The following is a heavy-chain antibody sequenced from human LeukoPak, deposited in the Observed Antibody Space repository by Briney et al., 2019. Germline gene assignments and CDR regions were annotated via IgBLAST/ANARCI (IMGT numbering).Heavy chain of an antibody. CDR2: ISGSGGST. CDR3: AKQGGPSAVAGTFDY. V-gene: IGHV3-23*01. Sequence: GGSLRLSCAASGFTFSSYAMSWVRRAPGKGLEWVSAISGSGGSTYYADSVKGRFTISSDNSKNTLYLQMNSLRAEDTAVYYCAKQGGPSAVAGTFDYRGQGTLVTVSS. J-gene: IGHJ4*02. D-gene: IGHD6-19*01. CDR1: GFTFSSYA.